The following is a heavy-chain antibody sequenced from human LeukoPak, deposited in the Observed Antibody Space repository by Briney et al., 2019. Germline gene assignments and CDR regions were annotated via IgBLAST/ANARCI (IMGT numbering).Heavy chain of an antibody. D-gene: IGHD3-9*01. CDR2: INHSGST. J-gene: IGHJ3*02. Sequence: SETLSLTCAVYGGSFSGYYWSWIRQPPGKGLEWIGEINHSGSTNYNPSLKSRVTISVDTSKNQFSLKLSSVPAADTAVYYCARAGIYYDILTGYYSKWAFDIWGQGTMVTVPS. V-gene: IGHV4-34*01. CDR1: GGSFSGYY. CDR3: ARAGIYYDILTGYYSKWAFDI.